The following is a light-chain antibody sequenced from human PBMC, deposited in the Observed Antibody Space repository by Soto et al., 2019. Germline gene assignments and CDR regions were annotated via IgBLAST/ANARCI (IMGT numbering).Light chain of an antibody. V-gene: IGKV1-27*01. CDR2: AAS. CDR3: QKYYNAPFT. J-gene: IGKJ4*01. CDR1: QSIRID. Sequence: IQMSKSPSSLSAYVGDRVTITCRASQSIRIDLGWYQQKPGEIPKLLIYAASTLESGIPPRFSGSGSGTDFTLTINNLQPEDVATYYCQKYYNAPFTFGGGTKVDTK.